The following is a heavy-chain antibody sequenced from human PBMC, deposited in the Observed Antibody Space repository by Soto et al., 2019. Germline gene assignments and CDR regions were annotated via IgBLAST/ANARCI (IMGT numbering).Heavy chain of an antibody. Sequence: GGSLRLSCAASGFTFSSYSMNWVRQAPGKGLEWVSYISSSSSTIYYADSVKGRFTISRDNAKNSLYLQMNSLGAEDTAVYYCAREGRIAAATDAFDIWGQGTMVTVSS. V-gene: IGHV3-48*01. CDR2: ISSSSSTI. CDR1: GFTFSSYS. J-gene: IGHJ3*02. D-gene: IGHD6-13*01. CDR3: AREGRIAAATDAFDI.